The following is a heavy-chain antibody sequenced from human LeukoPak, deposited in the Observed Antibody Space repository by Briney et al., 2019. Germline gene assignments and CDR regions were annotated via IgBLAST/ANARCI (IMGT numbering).Heavy chain of an antibody. CDR3: AKDLPGLQYGFDY. CDR2: ISWDGATT. J-gene: IGHJ4*02. Sequence: GGSLRLSCAASGFTFDEYPMHWVRQTPGRGLEWVSLISWDGATTYYGDSVRGRFTISRDNTKNSLFLQMDSLRPEDTALYYCAKDLPGLQYGFDYWGQGTLVTVSS. D-gene: IGHD2-2*01. V-gene: IGHV3-43D*03. CDR1: GFTFDEYP.